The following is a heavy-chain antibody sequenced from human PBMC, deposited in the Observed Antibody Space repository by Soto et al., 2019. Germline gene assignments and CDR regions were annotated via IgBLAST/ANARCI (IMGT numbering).Heavy chain of an antibody. D-gene: IGHD3-22*01. CDR2: ISSSSSYI. V-gene: IGHV3-21*01. J-gene: IGHJ4*02. Sequence: GGSLRLSCAASGFTFSSYSMNWVRQAPGKGLEWVSSISSSSSYIYYADSVKGRFTISRDNAKNSLYLQMNSLRAEDTAVYYCARDKEYYDSSGHSDYWGQGTLVTVSS. CDR1: GFTFSSYS. CDR3: ARDKEYYDSSGHSDY.